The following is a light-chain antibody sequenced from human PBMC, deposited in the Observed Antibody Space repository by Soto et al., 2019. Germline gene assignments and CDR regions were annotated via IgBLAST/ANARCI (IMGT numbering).Light chain of an antibody. CDR3: QHYGGPVGYT. Sequence: DIVLTQSPRTLSLSPGDKATLSCRASQTVRNNYVAWYQQKPGQAPKLLIYGASSRATGIPGRFSGSGSGTDFALTISRLEPEDFAVYYCQHYGGPVGYTFGQGTKLEIK. V-gene: IGKV3-20*01. CDR2: GAS. J-gene: IGKJ2*01. CDR1: QTVRNNY.